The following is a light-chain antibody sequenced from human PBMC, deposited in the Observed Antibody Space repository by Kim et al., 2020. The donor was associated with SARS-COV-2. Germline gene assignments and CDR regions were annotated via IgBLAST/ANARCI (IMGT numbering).Light chain of an antibody. CDR3: QQYGNSRT. Sequence: LSPGERATLACRASQSVSSTYLAWYQQTPGQAPRLLIYGTSIRATGIPDRFSGSGSGTDFTLVISRLEPEDFALYFCQQYGNSRTFGQGTKVDIK. CDR1: QSVSSTY. CDR2: GTS. V-gene: IGKV3-20*01. J-gene: IGKJ1*01.